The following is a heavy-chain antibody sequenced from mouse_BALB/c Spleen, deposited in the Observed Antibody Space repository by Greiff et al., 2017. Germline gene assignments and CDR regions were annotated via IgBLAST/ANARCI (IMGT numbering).Heavy chain of an antibody. J-gene: IGHJ4*01. CDR3: ARSRTPMDY. Sequence: VQLQQSGGGLVQPGGSRKLSCAASGFTFSSFGMHWVRQAPEKGLEWVAYISSGSSTIYYADTVKGRFTISRDNPKNTLFLQMTSLRAEDTAMYYCARSRTPMDYWGQGTSVTVSS. CDR1: GFTFSSFG. CDR2: ISSGSSTI. V-gene: IGHV5-17*02.